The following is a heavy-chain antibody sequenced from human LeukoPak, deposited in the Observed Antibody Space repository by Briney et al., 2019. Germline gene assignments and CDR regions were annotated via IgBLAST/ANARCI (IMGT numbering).Heavy chain of an antibody. Sequence: PSETLSLTCTVSGGSVGSVSSYWTWIRQPPGKGLEWIGYIYYSGSTTYNPSLKSRVTISVDTSKNQFSLKLSSVTAADTAVYYCARRTYFDLWGRGTLVTVSS. V-gene: IGHV4-61*01. CDR3: ARRTYFDL. CDR1: GGSVGSVSSY. CDR2: IYYSGST. J-gene: IGHJ2*01.